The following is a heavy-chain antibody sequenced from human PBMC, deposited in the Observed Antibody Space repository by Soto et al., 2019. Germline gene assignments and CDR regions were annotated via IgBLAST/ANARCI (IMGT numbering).Heavy chain of an antibody. V-gene: IGHV4-30-2*01. CDR2: ISHRGST. CDR3: ARWFDP. CDR1: GGSISSGCYS. Sequence: QLQLQESGSGLVKPSQTLSLTCAVSGGSISSGCYSWSWIRQPPGTGLEWIGYISHRGSTYYNPSLKSRVTISVDRSKNQVSLKLSSVTAADTAVDYCARWFDPWGQGTRVTVSS. J-gene: IGHJ5*02.